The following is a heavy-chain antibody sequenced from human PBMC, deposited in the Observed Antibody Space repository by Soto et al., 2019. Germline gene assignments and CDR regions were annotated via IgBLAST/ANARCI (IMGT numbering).Heavy chain of an antibody. D-gene: IGHD1-26*01. J-gene: IGHJ4*02. CDR1: GGSISSYY. CDR3: AREGVSSGSYYYFDY. CDR2: IYYSGST. Sequence: PSETLSLTCTVSGGSISSYYWSWIRQPPGKGLEWIGYIYYSGSTNYNPSLKSRVTISVDTSKNQFSLKLSSVTAADTAVYYCAREGVSSGSYYYFDYWGQGTLVTV. V-gene: IGHV4-59*01.